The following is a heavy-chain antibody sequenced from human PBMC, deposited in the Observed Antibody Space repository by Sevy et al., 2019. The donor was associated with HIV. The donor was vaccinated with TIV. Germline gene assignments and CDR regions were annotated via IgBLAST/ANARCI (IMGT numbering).Heavy chain of an antibody. D-gene: IGHD1-7*01. Sequence: GGSLRLSCAASGFTFSSYGMHWVRQAPGKGLKWVAVIWYDGSNKYYADSVKGRFTISRDNSKNTLYLQMNSLRAEDTAVYYCARDRNYLGAFDIWGQRTMVTVSS. CDR3: ARDRNYLGAFDI. CDR1: GFTFSSYG. J-gene: IGHJ3*02. CDR2: IWYDGSNK. V-gene: IGHV3-33*01.